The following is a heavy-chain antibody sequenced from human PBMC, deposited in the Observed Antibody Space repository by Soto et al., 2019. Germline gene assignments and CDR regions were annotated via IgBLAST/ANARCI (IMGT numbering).Heavy chain of an antibody. CDR2: ISYNGGST. Sequence: PGGSLRLSCSASGLTFTTSAMFWVRQAPGKGLEFVSGISYNGGSTYYPESVKGRFTIARDNSKNTLYLQMSSLRVEDTAVYYCVKSSTVLKDWFDPWGQGTQVTVSS. J-gene: IGHJ5*02. CDR3: VKSSTVLKDWFDP. D-gene: IGHD4-17*01. V-gene: IGHV3-64D*08. CDR1: GLTFTTSA.